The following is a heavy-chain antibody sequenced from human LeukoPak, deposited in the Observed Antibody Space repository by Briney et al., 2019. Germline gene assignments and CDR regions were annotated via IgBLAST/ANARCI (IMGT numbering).Heavy chain of an antibody. CDR2: ISSSSSYI. D-gene: IGHD6-13*01. V-gene: IGHV3-21*01. CDR1: GFTFSSYS. J-gene: IGHJ6*02. CDR3: ARDLGQPSGYSSSWYYYYYGMDV. Sequence: PGGSLRLSCAASGFTFSSYSMNWVRQAPGKGLEWVSSISSSSSYIYYADSVKARFTISGDNAKNSLYLQMNSLRAEDTAVYYCARDLGQPSGYSSSWYYYYYGMDVWGQGTTVTVSS.